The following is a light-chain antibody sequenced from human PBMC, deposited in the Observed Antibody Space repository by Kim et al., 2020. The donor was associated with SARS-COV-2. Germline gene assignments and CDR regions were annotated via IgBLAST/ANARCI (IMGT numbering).Light chain of an antibody. CDR3: QQYSLYPLS. CDR1: KGMNKH. V-gene: IGKV1-16*01. CDR2: EAA. J-gene: IGKJ4*01. Sequence: ATVGDRFTINCRASKGMNKHVAWFQQKRGKAPKAQIYEAASLHSGVPSRFSSSASGTYFTLTITSLQPEDFATYYCQQYSLYPLSFGRGTKVDIK.